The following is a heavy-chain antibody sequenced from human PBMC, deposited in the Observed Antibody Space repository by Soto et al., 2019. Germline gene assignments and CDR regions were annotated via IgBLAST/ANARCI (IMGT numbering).Heavy chain of an antibody. J-gene: IGHJ4*02. CDR2: IIPIFGTA. CDR1: GGTFSSYA. V-gene: IGHV1-69*01. Sequence: KVSCKASGGTFSSYAISWVRQAPGQGLEWMGGIIPIFGTANYAQKFQGRVTITADESTSTAYMELSSLRSEDTAVYYCASTVSRVVTAILFDYWGQGTLVTVSS. CDR3: ASTVSRVVTAILFDY. D-gene: IGHD2-21*02.